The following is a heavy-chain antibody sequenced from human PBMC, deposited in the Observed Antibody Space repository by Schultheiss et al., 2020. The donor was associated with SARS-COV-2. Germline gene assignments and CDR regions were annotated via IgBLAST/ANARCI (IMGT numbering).Heavy chain of an antibody. V-gene: IGHV3-21*01. CDR3: ARDWDRTWIQPSNWFDP. CDR1: GFTFSSYS. J-gene: IGHJ5*02. Sequence: GESLKISCAASGFTFSSYSMNWVRQAPGKGLEWVSSISSSSSYIYYADSVKGRFTISRDNAKNSLFLQMNSLRVEDTAVYYCARDWDRTWIQPSNWFDPWGQGTLVTVSS. CDR2: ISSSSSYI. D-gene: IGHD5-18*01.